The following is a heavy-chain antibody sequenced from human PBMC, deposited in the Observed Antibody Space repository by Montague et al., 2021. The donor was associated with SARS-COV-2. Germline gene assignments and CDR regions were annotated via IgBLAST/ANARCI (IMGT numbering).Heavy chain of an antibody. CDR1: GGSTSNYY. D-gene: IGHD3-16*01. Sequence: SETLSLTCSVSGGSTSNYYWTWIRQSPGKGLQWIGYIFYTGSKKFNPSLKTRVSMSLDASKNHFSLRLSAVTAADTARYYCARAQNIWLIANCVNDFDLWGLGALVTVSS. CDR2: IFYTGSK. J-gene: IGHJ4*02. V-gene: IGHV4-59*01. CDR3: ARAQNIWLIANCVNDFDL.